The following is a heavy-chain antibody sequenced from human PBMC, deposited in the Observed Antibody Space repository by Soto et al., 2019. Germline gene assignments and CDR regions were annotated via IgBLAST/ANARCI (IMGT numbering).Heavy chain of an antibody. CDR2: IHPSGGGS. J-gene: IGHJ4*02. CDR3: ARGGHIAVVTASFDY. Sequence: ASVKVSCKASGGTFSSYTIIWVRQAPGQGLEWMGIIHPSGGGSTYAQKFLGRVTMTRDTSTSTVFMELSSLRSADTAVYYCARGGHIAVVTASFDYWGQGTLVTVSS. CDR1: GGTFSSYT. D-gene: IGHD2-21*02. V-gene: IGHV1-46*03.